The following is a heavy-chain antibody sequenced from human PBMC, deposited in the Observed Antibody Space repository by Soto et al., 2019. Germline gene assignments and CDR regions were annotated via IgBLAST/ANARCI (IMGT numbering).Heavy chain of an antibody. V-gene: IGHV3-30*18. CDR2: ISYDGSNK. D-gene: IGHD2-15*01. CDR3: AKALHCSGGSCYSFDY. J-gene: IGHJ4*02. Sequence: GGSLRLSCAASGFTFSSYGMHWVRQAPGKGLEWVAVISYDGSNKYYADSVKGRFTISRDNSKNTLYLQMNSLRAEDTAVYYCAKALHCSGGSCYSFDYWGQGTLVTVSS. CDR1: GFTFSSYG.